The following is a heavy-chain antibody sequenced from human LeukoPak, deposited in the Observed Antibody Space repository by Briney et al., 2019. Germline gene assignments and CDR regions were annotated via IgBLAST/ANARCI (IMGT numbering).Heavy chain of an antibody. Sequence: GGSLRLSCAATGLTVSSNFMSWVRQAPGKGLEWVSVIYGGGSTYYADSVKGRFTISRDTPKNTLYLQMNSLRAEDTAVYYCAKDTAYDSSGFYWGQGTLVTVSS. CDR3: AKDTAYDSSGFY. CDR2: IYGGGST. CDR1: GLTVSSNF. D-gene: IGHD3-22*01. V-gene: IGHV3-53*01. J-gene: IGHJ4*02.